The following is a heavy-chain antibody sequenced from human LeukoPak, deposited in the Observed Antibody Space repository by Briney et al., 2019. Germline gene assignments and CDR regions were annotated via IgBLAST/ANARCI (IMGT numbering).Heavy chain of an antibody. J-gene: IGHJ5*02. CDR1: GFTFSSYS. CDR3: AREWYYDFWSGYPGALQFDP. D-gene: IGHD3-3*01. Sequence: GGSLRPSCAASGFTFSSYSMNWVRQAPGKGLEWVSYISSSSSTIYYADSVKGRFTISRDNAKNSLYLQMNSLRAEDTAVYYCAREWYYDFWSGYPGALQFDPWGQGTLVTVSS. V-gene: IGHV3-48*01. CDR2: ISSSSSTI.